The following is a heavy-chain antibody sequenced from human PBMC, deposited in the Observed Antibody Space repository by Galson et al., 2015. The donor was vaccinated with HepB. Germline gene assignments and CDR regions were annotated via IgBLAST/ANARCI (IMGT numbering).Heavy chain of an antibody. Sequence: VSCKASGYTFTGYYIHWVRQAPGQGLEWMGWINPKSGGTNYAQKFQGRVSMTRDTSISTVYMELSRLKSDDTAVYYCARDLNAGISGFWGYHYYYMDVWGKGTTVTVSS. V-gene: IGHV1-2*02. D-gene: IGHD5-12*01. CDR1: GYTFTGYY. CDR3: ARDLNAGISGFWGYHYYYMDV. CDR2: INPKSGGT. J-gene: IGHJ6*03.